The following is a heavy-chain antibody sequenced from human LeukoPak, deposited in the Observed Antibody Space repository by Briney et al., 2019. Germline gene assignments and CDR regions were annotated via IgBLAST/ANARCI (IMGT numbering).Heavy chain of an antibody. CDR3: AKDIRVAGTVEYFQH. CDR2: ISWNSGNI. Sequence: GGSLRLSCAASGFTFDDYAMHWVRQAPGKGLEWVSGISWNSGNIGYADSVRGRFTISRDTAKNSLYLEMNSLRAADTALYYCAKDIRVAGTVEYFQHWGQGTLVTVSS. V-gene: IGHV3-9*01. J-gene: IGHJ1*01. CDR1: GFTFDDYA. D-gene: IGHD6-19*01.